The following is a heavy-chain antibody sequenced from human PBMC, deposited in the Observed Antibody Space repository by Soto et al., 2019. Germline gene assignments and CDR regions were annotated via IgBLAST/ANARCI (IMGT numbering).Heavy chain of an antibody. V-gene: IGHV3-23*01. J-gene: IGHJ4*02. Sequence: GGSLRLSCAASGFTFSSYAMSWVRQAPGKGLEWVSAISGSGGSTYYADSVKGRFTISRDNSKNTLYLQMNSLRAEDTAVYYCAKYMVSFLEWPYFDYWGQGTLVTVSS. CDR3: AKYMVSFLEWPYFDY. CDR2: ISGSGGST. CDR1: GFTFSSYA. D-gene: IGHD3-3*02.